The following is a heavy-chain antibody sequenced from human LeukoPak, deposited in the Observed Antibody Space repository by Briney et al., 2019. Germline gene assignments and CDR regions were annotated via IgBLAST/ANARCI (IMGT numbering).Heavy chain of an antibody. CDR1: GFTFSSYA. J-gene: IGHJ4*02. CDR3: ARDLSGLLGY. CDR2: ISYDGSNK. D-gene: IGHD3-16*01. V-gene: IGHV3-30*04. Sequence: GGSLRLSCAASGFTFSSYAMHWVRQAPGKGLEWVAVISYDGSNKYYADSVKGRFTISRDNSKNTLYLQMNSLRAEDTAVYYCARDLSGLLGYWSQGTLVTVSS.